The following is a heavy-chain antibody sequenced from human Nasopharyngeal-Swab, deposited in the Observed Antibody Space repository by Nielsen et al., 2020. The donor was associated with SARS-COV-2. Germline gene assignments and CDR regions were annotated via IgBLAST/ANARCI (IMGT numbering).Heavy chain of an antibody. Sequence: GESLKISCAASGFTFSNYWMTWVRQAPGKGLEWVANITQDANKKHYVDSVKGRFTISRDNAKNSLYLEMNSLRAEDTAVYFCAKEAGLFDPWGQGTLVTVSS. CDR1: GFTFSNYW. J-gene: IGHJ5*02. V-gene: IGHV3-7*03. D-gene: IGHD3-10*01. CDR2: ITQDANKK. CDR3: AKEAGLFDP.